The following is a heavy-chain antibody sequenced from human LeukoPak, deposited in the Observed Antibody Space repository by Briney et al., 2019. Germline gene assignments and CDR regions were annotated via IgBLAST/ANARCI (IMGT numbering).Heavy chain of an antibody. CDR1: GFTFSSYG. V-gene: IGHV3-23*01. J-gene: IGHJ6*03. Sequence: GGSLRLSCAASGFTFSSYGMSWVRQAPGKGLEWVSAISGSGGSTYYADSVKGRFTISRDNSKNTLYLQMNSLRAEDTAVYYCATNPPQYSGSSYYYYFYMDVWGKGTAVTISS. CDR3: ATNPPQYSGSSYYYYFYMDV. D-gene: IGHD1-26*01. CDR2: ISGSGGST.